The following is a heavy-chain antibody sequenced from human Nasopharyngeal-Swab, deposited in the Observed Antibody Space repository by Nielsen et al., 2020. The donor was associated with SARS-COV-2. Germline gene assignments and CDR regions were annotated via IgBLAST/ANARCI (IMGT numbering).Heavy chain of an antibody. CDR2: IYSGGST. CDR3: AEGGGDDYVWGSYNYYFDY. CDR1: GFTVSSNY. V-gene: IGHV3-53*01. D-gene: IGHD3-16*01. Sequence: GESLKISCAASGFTVSSNYMSWVRQAPGKGLEWVSVIYSGGSTYYADSVKGRFTISRDNSKNTLYLQMNSLRAEDTAVYYCAEGGGDDYVWGSYNYYFDYWGQGTLVTVSS. J-gene: IGHJ4*02.